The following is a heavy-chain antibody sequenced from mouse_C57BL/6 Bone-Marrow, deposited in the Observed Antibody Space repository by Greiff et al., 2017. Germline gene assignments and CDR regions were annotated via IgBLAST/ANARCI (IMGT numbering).Heavy chain of an antibody. CDR2: IHPNSGST. CDR1: GYTFTSYW. J-gene: IGHJ4*01. CDR3: ARSRFITTVVANYYYAMDY. D-gene: IGHD1-1*01. V-gene: IGHV1-64*01. Sequence: VQLQQPGAELVKPGASVKLSCKASGYTFTSYWMHWVKQRPGQGLEWIGMIHPNSGSTNYNEKFKSKATLTVDKSYSTAYMQLSSLTSEDSAVYYCARSRFITTVVANYYYAMDYWGQGTSVTVSS.